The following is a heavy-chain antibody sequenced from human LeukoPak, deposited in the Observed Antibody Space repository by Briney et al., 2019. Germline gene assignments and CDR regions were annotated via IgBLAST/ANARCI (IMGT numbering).Heavy chain of an antibody. Sequence: SETLSLTCTVSGYSISSGYYWGWIRQPPGKGLEWIGSIYHSGSTYYNPSLKSRVTISVDTSKNQFSLKLSSVTAADTAVYYCARVVGATAAKRFDYWGQGTLVTVSS. CDR1: GYSISSGYY. CDR3: ARVVGATAAKRFDY. D-gene: IGHD1-26*01. J-gene: IGHJ4*02. CDR2: IYHSGST. V-gene: IGHV4-38-2*02.